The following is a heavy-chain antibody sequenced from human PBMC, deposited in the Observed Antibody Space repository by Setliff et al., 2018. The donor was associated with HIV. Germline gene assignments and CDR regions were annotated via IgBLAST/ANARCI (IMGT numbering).Heavy chain of an antibody. Sequence: SETLSLTCTVYGASISNSNSYWGWIRQPPGKRLEWLGSIYSSGSPSYNPSLSSRLTISVDTSKNQFSLNLDSVTAADTAVYFCARALAGGSGWNYFDLWGPGTLVTVSS. V-gene: IGHV4-39*01. CDR2: IYSSGSP. CDR3: ARALAGGSGWNYFDL. D-gene: IGHD6-19*01. J-gene: IGHJ4*02. CDR1: GASISNSNSY.